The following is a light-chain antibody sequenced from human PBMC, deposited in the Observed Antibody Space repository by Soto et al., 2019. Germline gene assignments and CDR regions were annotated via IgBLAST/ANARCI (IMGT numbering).Light chain of an antibody. CDR1: QSISSW. J-gene: IGKJ4*01. Sequence: DIPMTQSPSTLSASVGDRVTITCRASQSISSWLAWYQQKPGKAPKLLIYKASSLESGVPSRFSGSGSGTEFTLTISSLQPDDFATYYCQQYNSYSGITFGGGTKVEIK. V-gene: IGKV1-5*03. CDR2: KAS. CDR3: QQYNSYSGIT.